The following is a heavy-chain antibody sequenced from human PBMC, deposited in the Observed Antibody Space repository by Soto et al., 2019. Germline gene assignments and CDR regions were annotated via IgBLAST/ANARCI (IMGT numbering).Heavy chain of an antibody. D-gene: IGHD3-10*02. CDR1: GGSISSSSYY. CDR2: IYYSGST. CDR3: ASYVDYYYYYMDV. J-gene: IGHJ6*03. V-gene: IGHV4-39*01. Sequence: KQSQTLSLTCTVSGGSISSSSYYWGWIRQPPGKGLEWIGSIYYSGSTYYNPSLKSRVTISVDTSKNQFSLKLSSVTAADTAVYYCASYVDYYYYYMDVWGKGTTVTVSS.